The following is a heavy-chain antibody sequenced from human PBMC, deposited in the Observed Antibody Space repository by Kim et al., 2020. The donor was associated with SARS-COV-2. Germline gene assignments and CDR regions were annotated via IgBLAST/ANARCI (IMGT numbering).Heavy chain of an antibody. Sequence: ASVKVSCKASGYNFATHTLHWMRRAPGQRFEWVGWIDSANGDSSSAQQFKGRVTVTMDTSASTAYMELSSLRSEDTAVYFCERDRVRDGHPNFDYWGQGTLVTVSP. CDR2: IDSANGDS. D-gene: IGHD2-8*01. CDR1: GYNFATHT. V-gene: IGHV1-3*04. CDR3: ERDRVRDGHPNFDY. J-gene: IGHJ4*02.